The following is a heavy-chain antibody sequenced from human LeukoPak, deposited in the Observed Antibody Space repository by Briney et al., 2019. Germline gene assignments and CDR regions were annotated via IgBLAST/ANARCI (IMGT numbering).Heavy chain of an antibody. CDR1: GVSINNNKW. J-gene: IGHJ3*02. Sequence: PSETLSLTCAVSGVSINNNKWWSWVRQPPGKGLEWIGEIHPSGSTTYNPSLKSRVTMSVDKSKNRFSLELTSVTAADTAVYYCATQQWPPAEGAFDIWGQGTMVTVSS. CDR3: ATQQWPPAEGAFDI. CDR2: IHPSGST. V-gene: IGHV4-4*02. D-gene: IGHD6-19*01.